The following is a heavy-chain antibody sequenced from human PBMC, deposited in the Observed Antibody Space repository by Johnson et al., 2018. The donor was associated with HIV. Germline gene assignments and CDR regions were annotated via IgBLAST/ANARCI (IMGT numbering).Heavy chain of an antibody. V-gene: IGHV3-30*19. D-gene: IGHD3-10*01. CDR3: ARAPEVRGIDAFDI. CDR1: GFTFSSYG. CDR2: IWFDGTNK. J-gene: IGHJ3*02. Sequence: QVLLVESGGGAVQPGRSLRLSCAASGFTFSSYGMHWVRQAPGKGLEWVAVIWFDGTNKYYADSVKGRFTISRDNSKNTLYLQMNSLRAEDTAVYYCARAPEVRGIDAFDIWGQGTMVTVSS.